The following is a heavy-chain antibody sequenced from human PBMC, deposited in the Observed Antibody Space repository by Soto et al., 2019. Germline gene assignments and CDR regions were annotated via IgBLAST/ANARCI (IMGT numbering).Heavy chain of an antibody. V-gene: IGHV3-15*01. CDR2: IKSKTDGGTT. D-gene: IGHD6-13*01. CDR1: GFTFSNAW. Sequence: EVQLVESGGGLVKPGGSLRLSCAASGFTFSNAWMSWVRQAPGKGLEWVGRIKSKTDGGTTDYAGPVKGSFTISSDDSKDPLYLQMNSQKTEVTAVYYCTTDQRGSSWYMNYWGQGTLVTVSS. J-gene: IGHJ4*02. CDR3: TTDQRGSSWYMNY.